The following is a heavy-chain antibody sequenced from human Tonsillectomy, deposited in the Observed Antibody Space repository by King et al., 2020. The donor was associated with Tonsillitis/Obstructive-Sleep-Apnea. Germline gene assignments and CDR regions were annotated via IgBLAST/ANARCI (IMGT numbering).Heavy chain of an antibody. Sequence: VQLVESGGGLVQPGGSLRLACAASGFTFSTYGMSWVRQAPGKGLEWVAGSRHRGGSFNYSASVKGRFTISRDNSENPLYLQLSGLRAEDSAVYSCARSLTGYHPGFDNGRQGPLVAAS. J-gene: IGHJ4*02. V-gene: IGHV3-23*04. CDR1: GFTFSTYG. D-gene: IGHD7-27*01. CDR2: SRHRGGSF. CDR3: ARSLTGYHPGFDN.